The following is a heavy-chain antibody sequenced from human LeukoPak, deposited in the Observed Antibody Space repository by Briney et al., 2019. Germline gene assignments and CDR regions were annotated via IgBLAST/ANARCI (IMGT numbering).Heavy chain of an antibody. D-gene: IGHD5-12*01. CDR1: GFPFRSYV. J-gene: IGHJ4*02. Sequence: ASVKDSCKASGFPFRSYVMHWLRQAPGQSLEWIGWINPANGNTKYSRNFQGRVTITRDTSASVVYMELSSLRYEDTAVYYCARDGYDADGYLDYWGQGALVPVSS. V-gene: IGHV1-3*01. CDR3: ARDGYDADGYLDY. CDR2: INPANGNT.